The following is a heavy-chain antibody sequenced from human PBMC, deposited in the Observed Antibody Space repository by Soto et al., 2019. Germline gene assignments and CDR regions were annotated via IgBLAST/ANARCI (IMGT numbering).Heavy chain of an antibody. CDR1: GYTFTSYY. CDR3: ARDRLIFSEYSNWRLDY. Sequence: GASVKVSCKASGYTFTSYYMHWVRQAPGQGLEWMGIINPSGGSTSYAQKFQGRVTMTRDTSTSTVYMELSSLRSEDTAVYYCARDRLIFSEYSNWRLDYWGQGALVTVSS. D-gene: IGHD6-6*01. CDR2: INPSGGST. J-gene: IGHJ4*02. V-gene: IGHV1-46*01.